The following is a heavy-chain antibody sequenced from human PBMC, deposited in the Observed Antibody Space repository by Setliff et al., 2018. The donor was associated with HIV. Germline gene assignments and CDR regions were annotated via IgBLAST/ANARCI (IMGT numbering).Heavy chain of an antibody. CDR3: TKNLYRSPWSPLDY. V-gene: IGHV3-30*02. CDR1: GFTFSYYG. Sequence: GGSLRLSCATSGFTFSYYGMHWVRQAPGKGLEWVAFIRYDDTYKYYADSVKGRFTISRDNSKNTLYLQMNSLRAEDTDVYYCTKNLYRSPWSPLDYWGQGTLVTVSS. CDR2: IRYDDTYK. D-gene: IGHD6-19*01. J-gene: IGHJ4*02.